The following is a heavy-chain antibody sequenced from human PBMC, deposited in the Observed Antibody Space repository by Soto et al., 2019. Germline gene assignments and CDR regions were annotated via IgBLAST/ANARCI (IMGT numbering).Heavy chain of an antibody. CDR1: GFTFSSYD. D-gene: IGHD6-19*01. J-gene: IGHJ4*02. CDR3: APEPAARKDSSGWYGH. Sequence: ESGGGLVQPGGSLRLSCAASGFTFSSYDMHWVRQATGKGLEWVSAIGTAGDTYYPGSVKGRFTISRENAKNSLYLQMNSLRAEDTAVYYCAPEPAARKDSSGWYGHWGQGTLVTVSS. CDR2: IGTAGDT. V-gene: IGHV3-13*01.